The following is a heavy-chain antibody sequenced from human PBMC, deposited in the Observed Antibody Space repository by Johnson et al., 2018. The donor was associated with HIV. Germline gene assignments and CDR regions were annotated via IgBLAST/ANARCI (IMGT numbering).Heavy chain of an antibody. CDR2: IYSGGST. Sequence: VQLVESGGGLVQPGGSLRLSCAAFGFTVSSNYMSWVRQAPGKGLEWVSVIYSGGSTYYADPVKGRFTIARDNSKNTLYLHMNSLRAEDTAVYYCARDQSNGWNRGAFDIWGQGTVVTVSS. CDR3: ARDQSNGWNRGAFDI. V-gene: IGHV3-66*01. D-gene: IGHD6-19*01. CDR1: GFTVSSNY. J-gene: IGHJ3*02.